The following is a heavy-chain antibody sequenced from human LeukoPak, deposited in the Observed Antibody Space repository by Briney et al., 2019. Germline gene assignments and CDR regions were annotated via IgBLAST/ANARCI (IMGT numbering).Heavy chain of an antibody. CDR2: INPNSGGT. V-gene: IGHV1-2*02. CDR3: ARVRTTGYSYGFSFDC. J-gene: IGHJ4*02. CDR1: GYTFTGYY. Sequence: ASVKVSCKASGYTFTGYYMHWVRQAPGQGLEWMGWINPNSGGTNYAQKFQGRVTMTRDTSISTAYMELSRLRSDDTAVYYCARVRTTGYSYGFSFDCWGQGTLVTVSS. D-gene: IGHD5-18*01.